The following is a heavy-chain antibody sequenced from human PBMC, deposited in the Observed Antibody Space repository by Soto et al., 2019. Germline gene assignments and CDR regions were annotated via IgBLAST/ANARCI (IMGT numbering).Heavy chain of an antibody. J-gene: IGHJ3*02. V-gene: IGHV4-39*01. CDR2: IYYSGST. CDR3: ATISWDYSRTPGNDAFDI. Sequence: QLQLQESGPGLVKPSETLSLTCTVSGGSISSSSYYWGWIRQPPGKGLEWIGSIYYSGSTYYNPSLKSRVTISVDTSKNQFSLKLSSVTAADTAVYYCATISWDYSRTPGNDAFDIWGQGTMVTVSS. CDR1: GGSISSSSYY. D-gene: IGHD6-13*01.